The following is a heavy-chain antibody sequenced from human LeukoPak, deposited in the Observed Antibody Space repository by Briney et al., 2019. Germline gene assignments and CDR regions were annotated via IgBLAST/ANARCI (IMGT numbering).Heavy chain of an antibody. CDR3: ARQYITGWQSFDY. CDR2: IYPGDSET. CDR1: GYSFTSSW. Sequence: GESLKISCKPSGYSFTSSWIGWVRQMPGKGLEWMGIIYPGDSETIYSPSFQGQVTISVGKSFSTAYLQWSSLKASDTAMYYCARQYITGWQSFDYWGQETLVTVSS. V-gene: IGHV5-51*01. D-gene: IGHD6-19*01. J-gene: IGHJ4*02.